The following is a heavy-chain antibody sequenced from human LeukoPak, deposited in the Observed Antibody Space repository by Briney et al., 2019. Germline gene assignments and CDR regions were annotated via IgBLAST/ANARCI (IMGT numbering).Heavy chain of an antibody. CDR2: IYSGGTT. CDR1: GFTFSSYA. Sequence: GGSLRLSCVASGFTFSSYAMSWVRQAPGKGLEWVSVIYSGGTTYYADSVKGRFTISRDNSKNTLYLQMNSLRGEDTAVYYCARVLSVSYCDSWGQGTLVTVSS. J-gene: IGHJ4*02. V-gene: IGHV3-53*01. D-gene: IGHD2/OR15-2a*01. CDR3: ARVLSVSYCDS.